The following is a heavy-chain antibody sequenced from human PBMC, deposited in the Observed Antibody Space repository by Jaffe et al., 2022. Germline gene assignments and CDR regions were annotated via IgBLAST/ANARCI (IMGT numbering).Heavy chain of an antibody. CDR2: IYSGGST. V-gene: IGHV3-66*02. Sequence: EVQLVESGGGLVQPGGSLRLSCAASGFTVSSNYMSWVRQAPGKGLEWVSVIYSGGSTYYADSVKGRFTISRDNSKNTLYLQMNSLRAEDTAVYYCASLYSGYVVNDYWGQGTLVTVSS. J-gene: IGHJ4*02. D-gene: IGHD5-12*01. CDR1: GFTVSSNY. CDR3: ASLYSGYVVNDY.